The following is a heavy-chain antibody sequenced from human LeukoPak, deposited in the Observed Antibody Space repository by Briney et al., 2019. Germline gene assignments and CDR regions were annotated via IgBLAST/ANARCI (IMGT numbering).Heavy chain of an antibody. V-gene: IGHV4-39*01. D-gene: IGHD6-13*01. Sequence: SETLSLTCTVSGVSISSSNSYWGWIRQPPGKGLEWIGSIYYSGNTYYNASLKSRVTISVDTSKNQFSQKLSSVTAADTAVYYCARHTIAAAAKGYMDVWGKGTTVTISS. CDR1: GVSISSSNSY. CDR3: ARHTIAAAAKGYMDV. CDR2: IYYSGNT. J-gene: IGHJ6*03.